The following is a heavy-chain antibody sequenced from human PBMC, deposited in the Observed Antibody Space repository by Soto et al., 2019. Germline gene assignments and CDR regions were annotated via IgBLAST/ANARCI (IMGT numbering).Heavy chain of an antibody. D-gene: IGHD2-15*01. CDR1: GFTFSDYY. Sequence: QVQLVESGGGLVKPGGSLRLSCAASGFTFSDYYMSWIRQAPGKGLEWVSYISSSGSTINYADSVKGRFTISRANAKNTLYLQMNSLRAEDTAVYYCAREAGYCSGCSCYSGAWFDPWGQGTLVTVSS. J-gene: IGHJ5*02. V-gene: IGHV3-11*01. CDR2: ISSSGSTI. CDR3: AREAGYCSGCSCYSGAWFDP.